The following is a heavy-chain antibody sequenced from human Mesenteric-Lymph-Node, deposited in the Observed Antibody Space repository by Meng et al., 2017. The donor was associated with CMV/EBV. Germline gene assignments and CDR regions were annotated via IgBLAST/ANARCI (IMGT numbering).Heavy chain of an antibody. J-gene: IGHJ5*02. CDR2: IYYSGST. Sequence: GSLRLSCTVSGGSISSSSYYWGWIRQPPGKGLEWIGSIYYSGSTYYNPSLKSRVTISVDTSKNQFSLKLSSVTAADTAVYYCARIAVAAGWFDPWGQGTLVTVSS. CDR1: GGSISSSSYY. CDR3: ARIAVAAGWFDP. V-gene: IGHV4-39*01. D-gene: IGHD6-19*01.